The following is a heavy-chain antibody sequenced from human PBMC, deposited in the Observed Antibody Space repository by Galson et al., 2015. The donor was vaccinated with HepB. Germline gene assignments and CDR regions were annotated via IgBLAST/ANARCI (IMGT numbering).Heavy chain of an antibody. D-gene: IGHD1-1*01. CDR1: GFSFSSFA. CDR3: AKGGAVELAEFDI. CDR2: ISYAGTDQ. V-gene: IGHV3-30*18. Sequence: SLRLSCAASGFSFSSFAMHWVRQAPGKGLEWVAVISYAGTDQFYADSMKGRFTISKDNSKNTLYLQVNSLRPEDTAVYYCAKGGAVELAEFDIWGQGTMVTVSS. J-gene: IGHJ3*02.